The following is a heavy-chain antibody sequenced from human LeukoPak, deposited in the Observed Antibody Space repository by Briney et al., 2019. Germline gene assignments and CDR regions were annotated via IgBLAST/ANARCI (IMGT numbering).Heavy chain of an antibody. CDR2: ISGSGGST. V-gene: IGHV3-23*01. D-gene: IGHD3-22*01. J-gene: IGHJ4*02. CDR3: AKGLYSTGYYVDY. Sequence: GGSLRLSCAASGFTFSSYAMSWVRQPQGKGLEWVSSISGSGGSTYYADSVKGRFTISRDNSKNTLSLQMNSLRAEDTAVYFCAKGLYSTGYYVDYWGQGTLVTVSS. CDR1: GFTFSSYA.